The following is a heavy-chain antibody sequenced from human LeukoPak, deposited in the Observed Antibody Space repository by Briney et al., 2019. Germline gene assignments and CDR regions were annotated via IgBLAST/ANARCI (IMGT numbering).Heavy chain of an antibody. CDR3: ARANYGSGSYKDY. V-gene: IGHV4-4*02. CDR2: IYHSGST. Sequence: PSETLSLTCAVSGGSISSSNWWSWVRQPPGKGLEWIGEIYHSGSTNYNPPLKSRVTISVDKSKNQFSLKLSSVTAADTAVYYCARANYGSGSYKDYWGQGTLVTVSS. CDR1: GGSISSSNW. D-gene: IGHD3-10*01. J-gene: IGHJ4*02.